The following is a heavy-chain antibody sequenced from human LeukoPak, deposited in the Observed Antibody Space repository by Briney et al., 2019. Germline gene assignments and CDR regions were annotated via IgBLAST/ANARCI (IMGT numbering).Heavy chain of an antibody. Sequence: ASVEVSCKASGYTFTSYYMHWVRQAPGQGLEWMGIINPSGGSTSYAQKFQGRVTMSRDMSTSTVYMKLSSLRSEDTAVYYCARDQLGYCTNGVCYRSGWFDPWGQGTLVTVSS. CDR1: GYTFTSYY. V-gene: IGHV1-46*01. CDR3: ARDQLGYCTNGVCYRSGWFDP. D-gene: IGHD2-8*01. CDR2: INPSGGST. J-gene: IGHJ5*02.